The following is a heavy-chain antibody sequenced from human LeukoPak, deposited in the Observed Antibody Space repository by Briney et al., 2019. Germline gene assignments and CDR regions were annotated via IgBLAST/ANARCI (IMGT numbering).Heavy chain of an antibody. V-gene: IGHV3-15*01. CDR2: IKSKTDGGTT. CDR3: AKPNYDSSGYYPSPFDY. J-gene: IGHJ4*02. CDR1: GFTFSNAW. Sequence: PGGSLRLSCAASGFTFSNAWMSWVRQAPGKGLEWVGRIKSKTDGGTTDYAAPVKGRFTISRDDSKNTLYLQMNSLRAEDTAVYYCAKPNYDSSGYYPSPFDYWGQGTLVTVSS. D-gene: IGHD3-22*01.